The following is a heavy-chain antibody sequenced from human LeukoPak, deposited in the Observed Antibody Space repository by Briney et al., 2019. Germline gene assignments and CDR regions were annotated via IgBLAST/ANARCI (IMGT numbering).Heavy chain of an antibody. Sequence: PGGSLRLSCAASGFTFSNYNMNWVRQAPGKGLEWVLSISSSSSYIYYADPVKGRFTISRDNAKNSLYLQMNSLRAEDTAVYYCARDTAMVLYYFDYWGQGTLVTVSS. D-gene: IGHD5-18*01. CDR3: ARDTAMVLYYFDY. V-gene: IGHV3-21*01. J-gene: IGHJ4*02. CDR2: ISSSSSYI. CDR1: GFTFSNYN.